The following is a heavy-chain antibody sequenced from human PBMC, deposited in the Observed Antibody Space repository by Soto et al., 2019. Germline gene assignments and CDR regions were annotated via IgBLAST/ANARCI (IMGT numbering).Heavy chain of an antibody. J-gene: IGHJ4*02. V-gene: IGHV3-23*01. CDR1: GFTFSSYA. CDR3: AKGHGAYGERQHDY. CDR2: ISGSGGST. Sequence: EVQLLESGGGLVQPGGYLRLSCAASGFTFSSYAMSWVRQAPGKGLEWVSAISGSGGSTYYADSVKGRFTISRDNSKNTLYLQMNSLRAEDTAVYYCAKGHGAYGERQHDYWGQGTLVTVSS. D-gene: IGHD4-17*01.